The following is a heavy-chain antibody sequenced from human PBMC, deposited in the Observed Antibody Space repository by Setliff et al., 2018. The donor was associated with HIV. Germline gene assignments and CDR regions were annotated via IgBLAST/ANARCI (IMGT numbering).Heavy chain of an antibody. CDR2: IGGDNANI. J-gene: IGHJ5*02. D-gene: IGHD2-8*02. V-gene: IGHV1-18*01. CDR1: GYDFTAYA. Sequence: ASVKVSCKASGYDFTAYAISWVRQAPGQGLEWMGRIGGDNANIKFAQSFQGRVTMTTDKSRNTAYLELTSLRSDEPAVYYCAGYAASGTGWFDPWGQGTQVTVSS. CDR3: AGYAASGTGWFDP.